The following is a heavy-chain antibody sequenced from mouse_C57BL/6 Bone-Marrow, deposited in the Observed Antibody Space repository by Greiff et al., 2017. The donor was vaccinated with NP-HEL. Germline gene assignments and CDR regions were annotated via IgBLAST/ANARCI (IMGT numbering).Heavy chain of an antibody. CDR3: ARRTVYGSSLWYFDV. CDR1: GYTFTSYW. V-gene: IGHV1-50*01. D-gene: IGHD1-1*01. J-gene: IGHJ1*03. Sequence: QVQLQQPGAELVKPGASVKLSCKASGYTFTSYWMQWVKQRPGQGLEWIGEIDPSDSYTNYNQKFKGKATLTVDTSSSTAYMQLSSLTSEDSAVDYCARRTVYGSSLWYFDVWGTGTTVTVSS. CDR2: IDPSDSYT.